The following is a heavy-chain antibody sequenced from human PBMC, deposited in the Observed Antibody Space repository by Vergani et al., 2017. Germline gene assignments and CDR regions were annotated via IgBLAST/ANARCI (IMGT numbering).Heavy chain of an antibody. CDR1: GGSISSGNYY. V-gene: IGHV4-61*02. CDR3: AGGTYYYDSSGYYYYYYGMDV. Sequence: QVQLQESGPGLVKPSQTLSLTCTVSGGSISSGNYYWSWIRQPAGKGLEWIGRIYTSGSTNYNPSLKSRVTISVDTSKNQFSLKLSSVTAADTAVYYCAGGTYYYDSSGYYYYYYGMDVWGQGTTVTVSS. J-gene: IGHJ6*02. D-gene: IGHD3-22*01. CDR2: IYTSGST.